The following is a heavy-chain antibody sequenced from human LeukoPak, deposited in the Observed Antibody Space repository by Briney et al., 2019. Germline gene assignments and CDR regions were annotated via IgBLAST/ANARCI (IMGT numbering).Heavy chain of an antibody. J-gene: IGHJ6*04. Sequence: SETLSLTCTVSGGSISSYYWSWIRQPPGKGLEWIGYTYYSGSTNYNPSLKSRVTISVDTSKNQFSLKLSSVTAADTAVYYCARTVVAYPMDVWGKGTTVTVSS. CDR2: TYYSGST. V-gene: IGHV4-59*01. D-gene: IGHD2-15*01. CDR3: ARTVVAYPMDV. CDR1: GGSISSYY.